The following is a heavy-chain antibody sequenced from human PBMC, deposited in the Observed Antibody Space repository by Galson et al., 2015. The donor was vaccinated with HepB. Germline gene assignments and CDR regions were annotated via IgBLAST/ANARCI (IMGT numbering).Heavy chain of an antibody. J-gene: IGHJ4*02. CDR2: IIPILGIA. CDR3: ARDLVEVTEEIVVVPAAASL. D-gene: IGHD2-2*01. Sequence: SVKVSCKASGGTFSSYTISWVRQAPGQGLEWMGRIIPILGIANYAQKFQGRVTITADKSTSTAYMELSSLRSEDTAVYYCARDLVEVTEEIVVVPAAASLWGQGTLVTVSS. CDR1: GGTFSSYT. V-gene: IGHV1-69*04.